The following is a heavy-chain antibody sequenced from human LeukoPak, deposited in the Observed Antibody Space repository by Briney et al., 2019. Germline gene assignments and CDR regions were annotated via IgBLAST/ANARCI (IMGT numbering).Heavy chain of an antibody. CDR1: GYTFTSYA. CDR2: INTNTGNP. J-gene: IGHJ4*02. D-gene: IGHD6-13*01. V-gene: IGHV7-4-1*02. CDR3: ARAQYSSSSLYFDY. Sequence: ASVKVSCKASGYTFTSYAMNWVGQAPGQGLEWMGWINTNTGNPTYAQGFTGRFVFSLDTSVGTAYLQISSLKAEDTAVYYCARAQYSSSSLYFDYWGQGTLVTVSS.